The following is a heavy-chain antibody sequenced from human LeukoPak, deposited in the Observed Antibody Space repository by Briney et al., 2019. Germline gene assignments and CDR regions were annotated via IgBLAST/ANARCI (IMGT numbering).Heavy chain of an antibody. J-gene: IGHJ4*02. Sequence: GASVKVSCKASGYTFTSYGISWVRQAPGQGLEWMGRIIPILGIANYAQKFQGRVTITADKSTSTAYMELSSLRSEDTAVYYCASRPIEMHNTAMASGDYWGQGTLVTVSS. CDR1: GYTFTSYG. CDR2: IIPILGIA. CDR3: ASRPIEMHNTAMASGDY. V-gene: IGHV1-69*04. D-gene: IGHD5-18*01.